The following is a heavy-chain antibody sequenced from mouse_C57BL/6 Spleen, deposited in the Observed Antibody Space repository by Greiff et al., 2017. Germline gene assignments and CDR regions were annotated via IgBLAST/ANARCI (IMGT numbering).Heavy chain of an antibody. CDR1: GFNIKDYY. J-gene: IGHJ2*01. V-gene: IGHV14-2*01. CDR2: IDPEDGET. CDR3: ASLPYSGSSPVYFDY. Sequence: VQLKQSGAELVKPGASVKLSCTASGFNIKDYYMHWVKQRTEQGLEWIGRIDPEDGETKYAPKFQGKATITADTSSNTAYLQLSSLTSEDTAVYDCASLPYSGSSPVYFDYWGQGTTLTVSS. D-gene: IGHD1-1*01.